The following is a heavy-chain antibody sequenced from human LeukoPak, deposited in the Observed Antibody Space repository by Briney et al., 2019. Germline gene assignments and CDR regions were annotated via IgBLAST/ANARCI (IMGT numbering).Heavy chain of an antibody. CDR2: INHSGST. CDR3: ARGRRGSKSSYYYYMDV. V-gene: IGHV4-34*01. J-gene: IGHJ6*03. CDR1: GGSFSGYY. D-gene: IGHD1-14*01. Sequence: SETLSLTCAVYGGSFSGYYWSWIRQPPGKGLEWIGEINHSGSTNYNPSLKSRVTISVDTSKNQFFLKLSSVTAADTAVYYCARGRRGSKSSYYYYMDVWGKGTTVTVSS.